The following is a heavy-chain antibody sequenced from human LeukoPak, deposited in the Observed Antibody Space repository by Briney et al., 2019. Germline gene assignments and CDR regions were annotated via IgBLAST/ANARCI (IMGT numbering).Heavy chain of an antibody. D-gene: IGHD1-1*01. Sequence: AASVKVSCKASGYTFTGDYMHWVRQAPGQGLEWMGRINPNSGGTNYAQNFQGGVTMTRDTSISTGYMELKRLRSDDTAVYYCARGVINSAWNGVLDYWGQGTLVTVSS. CDR3: ARGVINSAWNGVLDY. CDR1: GYTFTGDY. V-gene: IGHV1-2*06. J-gene: IGHJ4*02. CDR2: INPNSGGT.